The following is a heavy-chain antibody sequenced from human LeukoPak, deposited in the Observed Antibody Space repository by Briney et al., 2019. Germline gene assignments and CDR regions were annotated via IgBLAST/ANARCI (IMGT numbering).Heavy chain of an antibody. V-gene: IGHV4-59*01. CDR2: LSDVGTN. CDR1: GVSISSYY. J-gene: IGHJ5*02. D-gene: IGHD4-23*01. CDR3: ARNKAAGGKRWFGP. Sequence: PSETLSLTCAVSGVSISSYYWSWIRQHPGKGLEWIGYLSDVGTNDYNPSLKGRVTISRDTSKNQFSLRLSSVTAADAAVYHCARNKAAGGKRWFGPWGQGALVIVSS.